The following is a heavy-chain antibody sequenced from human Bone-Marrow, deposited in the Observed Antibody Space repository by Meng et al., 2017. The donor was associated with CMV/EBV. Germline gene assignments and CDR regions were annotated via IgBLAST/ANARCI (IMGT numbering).Heavy chain of an antibody. D-gene: IGHD2-2*02. Sequence: GESLKISCAASGFTFSNAWMSWVRQAPGKGLEWVGRIKSKTDGGTTDYAAPVKGRFTISRDDSKNTLYLQMNSLKTEDTAVYYCTTVVPVCSSTSCYSPFDYWVQGTLVTVSS. CDR2: IKSKTDGGTT. CDR1: GFTFSNAW. V-gene: IGHV3-15*01. CDR3: TTVVPVCSSTSCYSPFDY. J-gene: IGHJ4*02.